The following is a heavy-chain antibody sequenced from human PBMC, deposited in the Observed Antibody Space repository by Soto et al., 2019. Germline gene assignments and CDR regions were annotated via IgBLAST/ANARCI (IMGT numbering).Heavy chain of an antibody. CDR3: ARHSGPYSSTSPVGY. D-gene: IGHD6-19*01. Sequence: PGESLKISCKGSGYSFTIYWISWVRQMPGKGLEWMGRIDPSDSYTTYSPSFQGHVTISVDKSISTAYLQWSSLKASDTAMYYCARHSGPYSSTSPVGYWGQGTLVTVSS. CDR2: IDPSDSYT. J-gene: IGHJ4*02. CDR1: GYSFTIYW. V-gene: IGHV5-10-1*01.